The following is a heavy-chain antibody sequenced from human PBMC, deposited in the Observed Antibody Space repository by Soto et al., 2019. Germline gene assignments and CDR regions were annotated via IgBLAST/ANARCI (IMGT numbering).Heavy chain of an antibody. CDR3: ERGITGALGIWDYYYYGMDV. CDR1: GGSISSYY. J-gene: IGHJ6*02. Sequence: PSETLSLTCTVSGGSISSYYWSWIRQPPGKGLEWIGYIYYSGSTNYNPSLKSRVTISVDTSKNQFSLKLSSVTAADTAVYYCERGITGALGIWDYYYYGMDVWGQGTTVTVSS. CDR2: IYYSGST. D-gene: IGHD1-20*01. V-gene: IGHV4-59*01.